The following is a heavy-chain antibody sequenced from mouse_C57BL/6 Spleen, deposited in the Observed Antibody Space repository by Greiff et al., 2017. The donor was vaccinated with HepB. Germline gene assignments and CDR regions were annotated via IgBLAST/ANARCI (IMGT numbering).Heavy chain of an antibody. Sequence: VQLQQPGAELVKPGASVKLSCKASGYTFTSYWMQWVKQRPGQGLEWIGEIDPSDSYTNYNQKFKGKATLTVDTSSSTAYMQLSSLTSEDSAGYYCARWLLPTFDYWGQGTTLTVSS. D-gene: IGHD2-3*01. CDR1: GYTFTSYW. CDR2: IDPSDSYT. V-gene: IGHV1-50*01. J-gene: IGHJ2*01. CDR3: ARWLLPTFDY.